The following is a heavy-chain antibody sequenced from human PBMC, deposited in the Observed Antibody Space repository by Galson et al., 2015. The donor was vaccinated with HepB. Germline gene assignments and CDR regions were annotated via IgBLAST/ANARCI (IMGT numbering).Heavy chain of an antibody. CDR3: ATGSRLSTGRWFDP. Sequence: SVKVSCKVSGYTLTELSMHWVRQAPGKGLEWMGGFDPEDGETIYAQKFQGRVTMTEDTSTDTAYMELSSLRSEDTAAYYCATGSRLSTGRWFDPWGQGTLVTVSS. V-gene: IGHV1-24*01. CDR1: GYTLTELS. D-gene: IGHD3-10*01. J-gene: IGHJ5*02. CDR2: FDPEDGET.